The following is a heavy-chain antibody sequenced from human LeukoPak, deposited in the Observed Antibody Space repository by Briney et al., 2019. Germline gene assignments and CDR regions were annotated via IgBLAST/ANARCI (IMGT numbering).Heavy chain of an antibody. CDR2: INHSGST. V-gene: IGHV4-34*01. Sequence: SETLSLTCAVYGGSFSGYYWSWIRQPPGKGLEWIGEINHSGSTNYNPSLKSRVTISVDTSKNQFSLKLSSVTAADTAVYYCARGRVDYVWGSYRNLDYWGQGTVVTVSS. CDR1: GGSFSGYY. CDR3: ARGRVDYVWGSYRNLDY. J-gene: IGHJ4*02. D-gene: IGHD3-16*02.